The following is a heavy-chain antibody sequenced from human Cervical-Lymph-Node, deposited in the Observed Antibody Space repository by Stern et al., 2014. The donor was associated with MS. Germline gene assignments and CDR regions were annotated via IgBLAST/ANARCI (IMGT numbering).Heavy chain of an antibody. CDR2: FIPIFDTT. Sequence: VQLVESGAEVKKPGSSVKVSCKAAGGTFSSYAISLVRQAPGQGLEWMGAFIPIFDTTNYAQKFQGRVTITADESTSTAYLELTSLISEDTAVYYCARDLGYSGTYYDYWGQGTLVTVSS. J-gene: IGHJ4*02. D-gene: IGHD1-26*01. V-gene: IGHV1-69*01. CDR1: GGTFSSYA. CDR3: ARDLGYSGTYYDY.